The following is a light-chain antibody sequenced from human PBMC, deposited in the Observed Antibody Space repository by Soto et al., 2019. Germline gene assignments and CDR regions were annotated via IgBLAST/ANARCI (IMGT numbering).Light chain of an antibody. Sequence: EIVMTQSPATLSVSPGERATLSCRASQSVRSNLAWYQQKPSQAPRILIYGASTRAPGIPARFSGSGSGTEFTLTISSLQSEDFALYYCQQYNNWPPYTFGQGTKLEIK. V-gene: IGKV3-15*01. CDR1: QSVRSN. CDR2: GAS. CDR3: QQYNNWPPYT. J-gene: IGKJ2*01.